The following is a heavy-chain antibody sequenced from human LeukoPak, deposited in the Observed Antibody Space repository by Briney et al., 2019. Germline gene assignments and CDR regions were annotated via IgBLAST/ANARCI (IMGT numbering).Heavy chain of an antibody. V-gene: IGHV1-8*01. D-gene: IGHD4-11*01. J-gene: IGHJ6*02. CDR1: GYTFTSYD. CDR2: KNPNSGRT. CDR3: ARGTVSSHGMDV. Sequence: ASVKVSCKASGYTFTSYDINWVRQATGQGLEWMGFKNPNSGRTGFAQKFQGRFTMTTDTSISTAYMELSSLTSEDTAVYYCARGTVSSHGMDVWGQGTTVTVSS.